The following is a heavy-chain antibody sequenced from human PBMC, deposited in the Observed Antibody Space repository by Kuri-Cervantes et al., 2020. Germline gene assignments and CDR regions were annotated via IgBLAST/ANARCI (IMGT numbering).Heavy chain of an antibody. CDR1: GFTFNSHW. D-gene: IGHD4-23*01. V-gene: IGHV3-48*01. Sequence: GGSLRLSCAIFGFTFNSHWMSWVRQAPGKGLEWVSYISSGETISYADSVRGRFTISRDNSKNTLYLQMSTLRAEDTAVYYCARAPRRGTTVVTPYYHGMDVWGQGTTVTVSS. CDR3: ARAPRRGTTVVTPYYHGMDV. CDR2: ISSGETI. J-gene: IGHJ6*02.